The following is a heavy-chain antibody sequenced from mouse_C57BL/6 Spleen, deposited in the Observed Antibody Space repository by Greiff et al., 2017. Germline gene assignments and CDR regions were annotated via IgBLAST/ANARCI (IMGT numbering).Heavy chain of an antibody. Sequence: DVKLVESGGGLVKPGGSLKLSCAASGFTFSSYAMSWVRQTPEKRLEWVATISDGGSYTYYPDNVKGRFTISRDNAKNNLYLQMSHLKSEDTAMYYCARERYYFDDWGQGTTLTVSS. CDR3: ARERYYFDD. J-gene: IGHJ2*01. CDR1: GFTFSSYA. V-gene: IGHV5-4*01. CDR2: ISDGGSYT.